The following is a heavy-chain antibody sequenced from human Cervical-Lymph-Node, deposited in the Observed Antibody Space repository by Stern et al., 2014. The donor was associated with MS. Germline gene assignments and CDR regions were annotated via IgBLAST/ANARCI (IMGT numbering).Heavy chain of an antibody. CDR2: INSDGSNT. CDR3: ARGGCSSTSCLDY. J-gene: IGHJ4*02. D-gene: IGHD2-2*01. V-gene: IGHV3-74*02. Sequence: EVPLVQSGGGLVQPGGSLRLSCAASGFTFSRNWMHWVRQAPGKGLVWVSHINSDGSNTNYADSVKGRFTISRDNTKNTLYLQMNSLRAEDTAVYYCARGGCSSTSCLDYWGQGTLVTVSS. CDR1: GFTFSRNW.